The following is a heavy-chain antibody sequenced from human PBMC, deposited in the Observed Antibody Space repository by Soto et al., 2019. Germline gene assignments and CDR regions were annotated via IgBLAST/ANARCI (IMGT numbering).Heavy chain of an antibody. J-gene: IGHJ4*02. D-gene: IGHD2-2*02. CDR2: IIPIFGTA. Sequence: ASVKVSCKASGGTFSSYAISWVRQAPGQGLEWMGGIIPIFGTANYAQKFQGRVTITADKSTSTAYMELSSLRSEDTAVYYCARSVVVPAAIPYYFDYWGQGTLVTVS. CDR3: ARSVVVPAAIPYYFDY. CDR1: GGTFSSYA. V-gene: IGHV1-69*06.